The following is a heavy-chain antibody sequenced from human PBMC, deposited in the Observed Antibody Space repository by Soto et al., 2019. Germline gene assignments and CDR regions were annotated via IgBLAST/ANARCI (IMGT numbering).Heavy chain of an antibody. CDR3: ARQGYGSGSYIYYYYGMDV. Sequence: QLQLQESGPGLVKPSETLSLTCTVSGGSISSSSYYWGWIRQPPGKGLEWIGSIYYSGSTYYNPSLKSRVTISVDTSKNQFSLKLSSVTAADTAVYYCARQGYGSGSYIYYYYGMDVWGQGTTVTVSS. CDR2: IYYSGST. CDR1: GGSISSSSYY. V-gene: IGHV4-39*01. J-gene: IGHJ6*02. D-gene: IGHD3-10*01.